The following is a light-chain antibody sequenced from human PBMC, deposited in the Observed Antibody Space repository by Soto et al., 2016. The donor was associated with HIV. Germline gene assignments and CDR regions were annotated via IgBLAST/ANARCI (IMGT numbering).Light chain of an antibody. Sequence: DIRMTQSPSTLSASLGDRVTITCRASQSINNWLAWYQQKPGKAPKLLIYKASTLETGVPSRFSGSGSGTEFTLTISSLQPEDFATYYCQQYDDYPYTFGQGTKLEIK. CDR2: KAS. V-gene: IGKV1-5*03. J-gene: IGKJ2*01. CDR1: QSINNW. CDR3: QQYDDYPYT.